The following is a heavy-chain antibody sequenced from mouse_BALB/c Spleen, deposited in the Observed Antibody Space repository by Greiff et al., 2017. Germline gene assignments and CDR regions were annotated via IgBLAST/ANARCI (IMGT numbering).Heavy chain of an antibody. CDR1: GFNIKDTY. Sequence: VQLQQSGAELVKPGASVKLSCTASGFNIKDTYMHWVKQRPEQGLEWIGRIDPANGNTKYDPKFQGKATITADTSSNTAYLQLSSLTSEDTAVYYCAGGSSCAWFAYWGQGTLVTVSA. CDR3: AGGSSCAWFAY. D-gene: IGHD1-1*01. CDR2: IDPANGNT. J-gene: IGHJ3*01. V-gene: IGHV14-3*02.